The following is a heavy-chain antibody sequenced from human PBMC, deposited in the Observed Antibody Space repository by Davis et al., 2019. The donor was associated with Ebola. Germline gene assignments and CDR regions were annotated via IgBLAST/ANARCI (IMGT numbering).Heavy chain of an antibody. J-gene: IGHJ4*02. CDR1: GFTFSGSA. D-gene: IGHD5-24*01. CDR3: APTQEIDY. Sequence: GGSLRLSCAASGFTFSGSAMHWVRQAPGKGLEWVSYISSSSYTNYADSVKGRFTISRDNAKNSLYLQMNSLRDEDTAVYYCAPTQEIDYWGQGTLVTVSS. V-gene: IGHV3-21*05. CDR2: ISSSSYT.